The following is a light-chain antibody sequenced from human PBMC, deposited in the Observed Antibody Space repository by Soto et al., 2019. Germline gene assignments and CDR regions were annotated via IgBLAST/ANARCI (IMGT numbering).Light chain of an antibody. CDR2: GAS. CDR3: QQYGSSPRT. CDR1: QSVSSN. J-gene: IGKJ1*01. Sequence: EIVMTQSPATLSVSPGERATLSCRSSQSVSSNLAWYQQKPGQAPRLLIYGASSRATGIPDRFSGSGSGTDLPLTISRLEPEDFAVYYCQQYGSSPRTFGQGTKVDIK. V-gene: IGKV3-20*01.